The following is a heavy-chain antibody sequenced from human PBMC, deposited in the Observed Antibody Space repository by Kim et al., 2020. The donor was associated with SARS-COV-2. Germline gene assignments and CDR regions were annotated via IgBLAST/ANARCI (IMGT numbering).Heavy chain of an antibody. CDR3: ARDSSGWYGVPYYFYY. Sequence: SLKSRVTMSVDTSKNQVSLKLSSVTAADTAVYYCARDSSGWYGVPYYFYYWGQGTLVTVSS. V-gene: IGHV4-4*07. D-gene: IGHD6-19*01. J-gene: IGHJ4*02.